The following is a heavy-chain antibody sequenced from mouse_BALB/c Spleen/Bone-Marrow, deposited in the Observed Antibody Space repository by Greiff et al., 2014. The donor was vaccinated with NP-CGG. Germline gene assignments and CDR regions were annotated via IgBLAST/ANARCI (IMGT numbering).Heavy chain of an antibody. CDR1: GFTFSSFE. D-gene: IGHD1-1*01. Sequence: EVQLQQSGGGLVKPGGSRKLSCAASGFTFSSFEMHWVRQAPEKGLEWVAYISSGSSSIYYTDTVKGRFTISRDNAKSTLYLQMTSLRSEDTAIYYCTRGGYGEDYYAMDYWGQGTSVTVSS. CDR3: TRGGYGEDYYAMDY. CDR2: ISSGSSSI. V-gene: IGHV5-17*02. J-gene: IGHJ4*01.